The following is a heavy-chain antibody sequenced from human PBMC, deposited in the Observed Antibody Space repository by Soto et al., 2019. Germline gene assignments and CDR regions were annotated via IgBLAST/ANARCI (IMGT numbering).Heavy chain of an antibody. CDR1: GGSISSYY. CDR3: ARARGYSYGARTFDY. D-gene: IGHD5-18*01. V-gene: IGHV4-59*01. J-gene: IGHJ4*02. CDR2: IYYSGST. Sequence: SGTLSLTCTVSGGSISSYYWSWIRQPPGKGLEWIGYIYYSGSTNYNPSLKSRVTISVDTSKNQFSLKLSSMTAADTAVYYCARARGYSYGARTFDYWGQGTLVTVSS.